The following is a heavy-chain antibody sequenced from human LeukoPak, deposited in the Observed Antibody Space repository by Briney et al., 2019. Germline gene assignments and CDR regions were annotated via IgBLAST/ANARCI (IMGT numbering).Heavy chain of an antibody. Sequence: RASVKVSCKASGYTFTSYDINWVRQATGQGLEWMGWMNPNSGNTGYAQKFQGRVTMTRKTSISTAYMELSSLRSEDTAVYYCARVRRRSYYDSSGLEYGPDYWGQGTQVTVSS. CDR1: GYTFTSYD. J-gene: IGHJ4*02. V-gene: IGHV1-8*01. CDR2: MNPNSGNT. D-gene: IGHD3-22*01. CDR3: ARVRRRSYYDSSGLEYGPDY.